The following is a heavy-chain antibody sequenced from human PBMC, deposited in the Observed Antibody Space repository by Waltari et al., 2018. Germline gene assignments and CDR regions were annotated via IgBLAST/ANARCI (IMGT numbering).Heavy chain of an antibody. Sequence: EVQLVESGGGLVQPGGSLRLSCAASGFTFSSYAMSWVRQAPGRGLEWVSAISGSGGSKYYADAVKGRFTISRDNSKNTLYLQMNRLRAEDTAVYYCARGGRGSSGWLGYGMDVWGQGTTVTVSS. CDR3: ARGGRGSSGWLGYGMDV. CDR1: GFTFSSYA. CDR2: ISGSGGSK. J-gene: IGHJ6*02. V-gene: IGHV3-23*04. D-gene: IGHD6-19*01.